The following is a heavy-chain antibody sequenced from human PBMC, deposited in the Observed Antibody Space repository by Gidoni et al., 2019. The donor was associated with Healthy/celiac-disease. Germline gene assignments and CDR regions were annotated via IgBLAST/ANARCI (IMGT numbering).Heavy chain of an antibody. Sequence: QVQLQESGPGLVQPSQTLSLTCTVSGGSISSGSYYWSWIRQPAGKGLEWIGRIYTSGSTNYNPSLKSRVTISVDTSKNQFSLKLSSVTAADTAVYYCARDESGSYYYYGMDVWGQGTTVTVSS. CDR2: IYTSGST. CDR3: ARDESGSYYYYGMDV. CDR1: GGSISSGSYY. D-gene: IGHD1-26*01. V-gene: IGHV4-61*02. J-gene: IGHJ6*02.